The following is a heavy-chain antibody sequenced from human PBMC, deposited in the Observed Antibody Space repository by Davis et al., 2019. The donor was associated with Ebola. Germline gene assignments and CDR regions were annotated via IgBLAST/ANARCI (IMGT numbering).Heavy chain of an antibody. CDR3: AKDGSSGWYTNWFDP. Sequence: GGSLRLSCAASGFTVSTTFMSWVRQAPGKGLEWVSVLFSGGFPHYADSVKGRFSISRDNAKNSLYLQMNSLRTEDTALYYCAKDGSSGWYTNWFDPWGQGTQVTVSS. V-gene: IGHV3-53*05. CDR2: LFSGGFP. CDR1: GFTVSTTF. D-gene: IGHD6-19*01. J-gene: IGHJ5*02.